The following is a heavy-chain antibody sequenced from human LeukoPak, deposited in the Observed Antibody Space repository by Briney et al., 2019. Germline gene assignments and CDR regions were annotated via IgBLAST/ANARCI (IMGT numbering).Heavy chain of an antibody. J-gene: IGHJ4*02. CDR2: IYYSGST. V-gene: IGHV4-59*01. Sequence: TPSETLSLTCTVSGGPISTYYWSWIRQPPGKGLEWIGYIYYSGSTNYNPSLKSRVTISVDTSKNQFSLKLSSVTAADTAVYYCARRAGYYDYVWGSYRYPSYYFDYWGQGTLVTVSS. D-gene: IGHD3-16*02. CDR3: ARRAGYYDYVWGSYRYPSYYFDY. CDR1: GGPISTYY.